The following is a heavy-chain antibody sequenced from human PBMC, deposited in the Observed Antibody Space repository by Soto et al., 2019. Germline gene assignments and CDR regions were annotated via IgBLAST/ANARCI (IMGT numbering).Heavy chain of an antibody. D-gene: IGHD3-22*01. Sequence: SETLSLTCIVSGGSISSGGYYWSWIRQHPGKGLEWIGYIYYSGSTYYNPSLKSRVTISVDTSKNQFSLKLSSVTAADTAVYYCARVARDYYDKRNHFDYWGQGTLVPGSS. CDR2: IYYSGST. CDR3: ARVARDYYDKRNHFDY. J-gene: IGHJ4*02. V-gene: IGHV4-31*03. CDR1: GGSISSGGYY.